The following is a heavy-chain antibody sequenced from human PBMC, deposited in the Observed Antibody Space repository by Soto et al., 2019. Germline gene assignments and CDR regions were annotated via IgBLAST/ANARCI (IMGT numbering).Heavy chain of an antibody. D-gene: IGHD1-26*01. CDR2: ISYDGSNK. J-gene: IGHJ4*02. CDR1: GFTFSSYG. V-gene: IGHV3-30*03. CDR3: AIRPQGIVGVQGG. Sequence: QVQLVESGGGVVQPGRSLRLSCAASGFTFSSYGMHWVRQAPGKGLEWVAVISYDGSNKYYADSVKGRFTISRDNSKNTLYLQMNSLRAEDTAVYYCAIRPQGIVGVQGGWGQGTLVTVSS.